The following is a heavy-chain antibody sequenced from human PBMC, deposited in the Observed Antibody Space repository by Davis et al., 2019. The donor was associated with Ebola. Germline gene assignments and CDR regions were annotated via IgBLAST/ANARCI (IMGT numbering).Heavy chain of an antibody. V-gene: IGHV3-48*02. CDR1: GFTFRSYS. J-gene: IGHJ5*02. CDR3: ARETNSRLLYNWFDP. Sequence: VGSLRLSCAASGFTFRSYSMNCVRQAPGKGLEWVSYISSSSSTIYYADSVKGRFTISRDNAKNSLYLQMNSLRDEDTAVYYCARETNSRLLYNWFDPWGQGTLVTVSS. CDR2: ISSSSSTI. D-gene: IGHD2-21*01.